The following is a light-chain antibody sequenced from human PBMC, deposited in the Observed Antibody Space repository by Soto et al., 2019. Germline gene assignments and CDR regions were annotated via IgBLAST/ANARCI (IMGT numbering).Light chain of an antibody. CDR3: QQYGNSPFT. CDR1: QSVSNNY. V-gene: IGKV3D-20*01. Sequence: EVVLTQSPATLSLSPGERATLSCGASQSVSNNYLAWYQQKPGLAPRLLIYDTFSRATGVPDRFSGRGSGTDFTLTISGLEPEDFAVYYCQQYGNSPFTFGQGTELEL. J-gene: IGKJ2*01. CDR2: DTF.